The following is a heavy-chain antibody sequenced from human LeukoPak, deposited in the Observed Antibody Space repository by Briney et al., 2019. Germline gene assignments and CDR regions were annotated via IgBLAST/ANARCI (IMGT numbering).Heavy chain of an antibody. CDR3: ARAIRGSAVAAGDR. CDR1: GFTFSSYW. J-gene: IGHJ4*02. V-gene: IGHV3-7*01. D-gene: IGHD6-19*01. Sequence: GGSLRLSCAASGFTFSSYWMRWVRQAPGKGLEGVANIKNDGSEEYYVDSVKGRFTISRDNAKNSLFLQMNSLTVEDTAVYYCARAIRGSAVAAGDRWGQGTLVTVSS. CDR2: IKNDGSEE.